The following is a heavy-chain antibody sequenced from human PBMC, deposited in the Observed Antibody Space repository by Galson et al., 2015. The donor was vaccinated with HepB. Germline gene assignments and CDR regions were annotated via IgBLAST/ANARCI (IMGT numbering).Heavy chain of an antibody. CDR2: INTNTGNP. CDR1: GYTLTSYA. V-gene: IGHV7-4-1*02. CDR3: ARGPFNDAFDI. J-gene: IGHJ3*02. Sequence: SVKVSCKASGYTLTSYAMNWVRQAPGQGLEWMGWINTNTGNPTCAQGFTGRFVFSLDTSVSTAYLQISSLKAEDTAVYYCARGPFNDAFDIWGQGTMVTVSS.